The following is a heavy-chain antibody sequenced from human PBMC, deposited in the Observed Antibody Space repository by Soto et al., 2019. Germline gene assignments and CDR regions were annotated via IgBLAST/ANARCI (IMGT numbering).Heavy chain of an antibody. V-gene: IGHV3-21*01. D-gene: IGHD6-19*01. CDR2: ISSSSSYI. CDR1: GFTFSSYS. CDR3: ARGSSGWRFDY. Sequence: EVQLVESGGGLVKPGGSLRLSCAASGFTFSSYSMNWVRQAPGKGLEWVSSISSSSSYIYYADSVKGRFTISRDNAKNSLYLQMNSLRAEDTAVYYCARGSSGWRFDYWGQGTLVTVSS. J-gene: IGHJ4*02.